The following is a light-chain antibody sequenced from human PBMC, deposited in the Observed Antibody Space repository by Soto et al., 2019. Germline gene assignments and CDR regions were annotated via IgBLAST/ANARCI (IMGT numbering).Light chain of an antibody. CDR1: QSLTNS. Sequence: DIQMTQSPSSLSASVGDRITITCRVSQSLTNSLNWYQQKPGRAPNLLLYAASSLHSGVPSRFSGGGSGTDFTLTISSLQPEDFATYYCQQTYSTPFTFGPGTKVDIK. CDR3: QQTYSTPFT. V-gene: IGKV1-39*01. CDR2: AAS. J-gene: IGKJ3*01.